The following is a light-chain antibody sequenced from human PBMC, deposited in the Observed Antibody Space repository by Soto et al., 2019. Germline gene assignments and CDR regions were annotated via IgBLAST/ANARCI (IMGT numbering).Light chain of an antibody. CDR2: EVS. V-gene: IGLV2-8*01. CDR3: SSFASFAGSHVV. J-gene: IGLJ2*01. CDR1: SSDVGGYNL. Sequence: QSALTQPPSASGSPGQSVTISCTGTSSDVGGYNLVSWYQQHPGKAPKLIIREVSQRTSGVPDRFSGSKSGNTASLTVSGLQAEDEADYYFSSFASFAGSHVVFGGGTKLTVL.